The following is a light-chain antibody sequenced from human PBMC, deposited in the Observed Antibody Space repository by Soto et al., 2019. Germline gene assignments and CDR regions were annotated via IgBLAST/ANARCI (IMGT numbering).Light chain of an antibody. CDR2: GAS. CDR1: QSVASNN. J-gene: IGKJ1*01. CDR3: QQYGSSPRT. Sequence: EIVLTQSPGTLSLSPGEITTLSFMASQSVASNNLAWYQQKPGQSPRLLIYGASSRARGIPDRFTGSGSGTDFILTISRLEPEDFAVYYCQQYGSSPRTFGQGTKVDIK. V-gene: IGKV3-20*01.